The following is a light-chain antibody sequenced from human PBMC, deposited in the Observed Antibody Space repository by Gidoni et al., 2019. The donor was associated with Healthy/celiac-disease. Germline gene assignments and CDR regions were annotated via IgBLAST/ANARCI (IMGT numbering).Light chain of an antibody. CDR3: QQSYTTPPT. CDR2: AAS. V-gene: IGKV1-39*01. Sequence: DIQMTQSPSSLSASVGDRVTITCRASQTITVSLNWYQQKPGKAPKLLIYAASTLQSGVPSRFSGSGSGTDFTLTISSLQPEDFATYYCQQSYTTPPTFGQGTKLDIK. J-gene: IGKJ2*01. CDR1: QTITVS.